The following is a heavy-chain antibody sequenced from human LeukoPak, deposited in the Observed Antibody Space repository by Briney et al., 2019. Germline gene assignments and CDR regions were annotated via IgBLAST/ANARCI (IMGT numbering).Heavy chain of an antibody. V-gene: IGHV1-2*02. Sequence: GASVKVSCKASGYTFTGYYMHWVRQAPGQGLEWMGWINPNSGGTNYAQKFQGRVTMTRDTSISTAYMELSRLRSDDTAVYYCARDSRWRYSGSYYFSWGQGTLVTVSS. CDR3: ARDSRWRYSGSYYFS. J-gene: IGHJ5*02. CDR1: GYTFTGYY. D-gene: IGHD1-26*01. CDR2: INPNSGGT.